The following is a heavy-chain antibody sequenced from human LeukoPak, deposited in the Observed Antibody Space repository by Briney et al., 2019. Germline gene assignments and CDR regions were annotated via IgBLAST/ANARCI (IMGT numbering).Heavy chain of an antibody. CDR2: ISDSGGNT. Sequence: SGGSLRLSCAATGFTFSTYGTHWVRQAPGKGLEWVSGISDSGGNTYYAASVKGRFTISRDNSKSTLYLQMSSLRAEDTAVYYCAKAVSDGSEWSSFNYWGQGTVVTVSS. D-gene: IGHD3-22*01. V-gene: IGHV3-23*01. J-gene: IGHJ4*02. CDR1: GFTFSTYG. CDR3: AKAVSDGSEWSSFNY.